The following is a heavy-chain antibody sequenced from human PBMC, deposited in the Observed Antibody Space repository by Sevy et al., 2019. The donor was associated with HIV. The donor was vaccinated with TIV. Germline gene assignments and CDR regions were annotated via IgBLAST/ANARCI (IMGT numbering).Heavy chain of an antibody. CDR2: IDSGGLT. V-gene: IGHV3-23*01. D-gene: IGHD5-18*01. CDR3: ATADTAMITDLDY. CDR1: GFSFSNDA. Sequence: GGSLRLSCGASGFSFSNDAMNWVHQAPGKGPEWVSGIDSGGLTYYADSVKGRFTISRDNSMEMLFLQMNSLRPDDTAVYYCATADTAMITDLDYWGQGTLVTVSS. J-gene: IGHJ4*02.